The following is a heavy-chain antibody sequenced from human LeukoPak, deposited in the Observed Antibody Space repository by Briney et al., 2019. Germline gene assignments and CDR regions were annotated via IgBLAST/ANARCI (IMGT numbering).Heavy chain of an antibody. CDR3: TYGDYPLTY. D-gene: IGHD4-17*01. V-gene: IGHV3-66*01. Sequence: GGSLRLSCAASGVTVSGNYWRWVRQPPGKGLEWISIIYADGNTHYADSVKGRFTFSRDSSKNTLHLQMNSLRAEDTAVYYCTYGDYPLTYWGQGTLVTVSS. CDR2: IYADGNT. J-gene: IGHJ4*02. CDR1: GVTVSGNY.